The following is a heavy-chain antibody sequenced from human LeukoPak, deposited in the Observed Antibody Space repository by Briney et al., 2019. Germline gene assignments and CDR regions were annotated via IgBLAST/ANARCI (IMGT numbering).Heavy chain of an antibody. D-gene: IGHD3-16*01. J-gene: IGHJ4*02. V-gene: IGHV3-23*01. CDR1: GFTFSSYA. CDR2: ISGSGGST. Sequence: GGSLRLSCAASGFTFSSYAMSWVRQAPGKGLEWVSAISGSGGSTYYADSVKGRFAISRDNSKNTLYLQMNSLRAEDTAVYYCAKGDYDYVWGSSIAPDYWGQGTLVTVSS. CDR3: AKGDYDYVWGSSIAPDY.